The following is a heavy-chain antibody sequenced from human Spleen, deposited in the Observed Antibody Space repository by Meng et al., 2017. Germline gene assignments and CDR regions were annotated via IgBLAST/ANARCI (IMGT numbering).Heavy chain of an antibody. CDR3: ARRDGDYNRFDY. V-gene: IGHV4-31*03. J-gene: IGHJ4*02. Sequence: QVQLEESGPGLVRPSQTLSLPCTVSGASISSGGYFWSWIRQHPGKGLEWIGYVYSNGNTYYNPSLKSRVTISVDTSANQFSLNLWSVTAADTAVYFCARRDGDYNRFDYWGQGMLVTVSS. CDR1: GASISSGGYF. CDR2: VYSNGNT. D-gene: IGHD4-17*01.